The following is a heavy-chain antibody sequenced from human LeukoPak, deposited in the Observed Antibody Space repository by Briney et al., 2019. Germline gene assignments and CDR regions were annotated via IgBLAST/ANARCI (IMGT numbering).Heavy chain of an antibody. Sequence: SQTLSLTCAISGDSVSSNSAAWNWIRQSPSRGLEWLGRTYYRSRWYSDYAVSHKSRITIIPDTSKNQFSLQLNSVILEDTAVYFCARELRRIFDYWDQGSLVTVS. CDR3: ARELRRIFDY. CDR2: TYYRSRWYS. V-gene: IGHV6-1*01. J-gene: IGHJ4*02. CDR1: GDSVSSNSAA.